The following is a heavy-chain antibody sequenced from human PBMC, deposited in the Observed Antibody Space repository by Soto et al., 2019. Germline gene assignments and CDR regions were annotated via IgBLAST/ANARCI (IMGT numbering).Heavy chain of an antibody. D-gene: IGHD3-22*01. V-gene: IGHV3-7*05. Sequence: GGSLRLSCAASGFTFSSYWMSWVRQAPGKGLEWVANIKQDGSEKYYVDSVKGRFTISRDNAKNSLYLQMNSLRAEDTAVYYCARDRDDYYDSSGYYSSISVEGDYWGQGTLVTVSS. CDR1: GFTFSSYW. J-gene: IGHJ4*02. CDR2: IKQDGSEK. CDR3: ARDRDDYYDSSGYYSSISVEGDY.